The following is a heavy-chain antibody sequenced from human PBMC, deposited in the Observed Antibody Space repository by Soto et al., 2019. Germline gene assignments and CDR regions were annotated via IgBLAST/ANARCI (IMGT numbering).Heavy chain of an antibody. J-gene: IGHJ4*02. CDR3: TRATAVSFDY. V-gene: IGHV3-15*07. CDR1: GFIFSNAW. Sequence: AGGSLRLSCAASGFIFSNAWINWVRQVPGKGLEWVGRIKSKINGGTADYDAPVQGKFAVSRDDSKNKVFLQMNSLKTEDTAVYYCTRATAVSFDYWGQGALVTVSS. CDR2: IKSKINGGTA. D-gene: IGHD2-2*01.